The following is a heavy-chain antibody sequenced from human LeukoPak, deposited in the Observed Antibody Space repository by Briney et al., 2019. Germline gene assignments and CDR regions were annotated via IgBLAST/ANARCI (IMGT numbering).Heavy chain of an antibody. CDR3: AKTGPMGDNFYTSYMDV. J-gene: IGHJ6*03. V-gene: IGHV3-30*06. D-gene: IGHD5-24*01. Sequence: GGSLRLSCAAYGFTFRSNGMDWDRQAPGKGLEWVALISSDGSNEYYADSVKGRLTISRDTSRHTLDLQMNSLRGEDTAVYYCAKTGPMGDNFYTSYMDVWSKGSTVTVPS. CDR2: ISSDGSNE. CDR1: GFTFRSNG.